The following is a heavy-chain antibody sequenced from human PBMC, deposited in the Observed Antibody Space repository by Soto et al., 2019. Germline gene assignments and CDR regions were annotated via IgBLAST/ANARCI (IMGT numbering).Heavy chain of an antibody. CDR1: GFTFSSYW. V-gene: IGHV3-7*01. Sequence: EVQLVESGGGLVQPGGSLSLSCAASGFTFSSYWMSWVRQAPGKGLEWVANIKQDGSEKYYVDSVKGRFTISRDNAKNSLYLQMNSLRAEDPDVYYCARVRTPFKYYFDYWGQGTLVTVSS. CDR3: ARVRTPFKYYFDY. CDR2: IKQDGSEK. J-gene: IGHJ4*02.